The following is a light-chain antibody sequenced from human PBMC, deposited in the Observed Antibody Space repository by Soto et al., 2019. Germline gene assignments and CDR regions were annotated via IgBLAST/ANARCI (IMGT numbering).Light chain of an antibody. CDR3: QQYYSTPQT. Sequence: DIVMTQSPDSLAVSLGERATINCKSSQRVLYSSNNKNYLAWYQQKPGQPPTLLIYWASTRESGVPDRFSGSGSGTDVTLTISSLQAEDVAVYYCQQYYSTPQTFGQGTKVEIK. CDR2: WAS. V-gene: IGKV4-1*01. J-gene: IGKJ1*01. CDR1: QRVLYSSNNKNY.